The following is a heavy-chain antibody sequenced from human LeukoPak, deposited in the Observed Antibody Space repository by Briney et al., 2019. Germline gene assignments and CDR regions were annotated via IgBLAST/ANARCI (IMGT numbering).Heavy chain of an antibody. V-gene: IGHV1-2*02. D-gene: IGHD6-13*01. J-gene: IGHJ4*02. CDR2: INPNSGGT. CDR1: RYIFTSYY. Sequence: ASVKVPCKASRYIFTSYYIHWVRQAPGQGLEWMGWINPNSGGTNYAQKFQDRVTMTGDTSISTAYMELSRLRSDDTAVYYCARDRGSSWYVDYWGQGTLVTVSS. CDR3: ARDRGSSWYVDY.